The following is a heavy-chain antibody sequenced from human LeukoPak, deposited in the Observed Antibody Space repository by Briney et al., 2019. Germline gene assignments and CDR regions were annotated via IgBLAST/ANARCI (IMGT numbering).Heavy chain of an antibody. J-gene: IGHJ6*03. V-gene: IGHV3-7*01. D-gene: IGHD3-3*02. CDR2: IKQDGSEK. CDR1: GFTLSYSW. CDR3: GRDHFTYHYYYMDV. Sequence: GGSLRLSCEASGFTLSYSWMSWVRQAPGKGLEWVARIKQDGSEKYYVGSVKGRFTISRDNAKSSLYLHMNSLRAEDTAAYYCGRDHFTYHYYYMDVWGKGTTVVVSS.